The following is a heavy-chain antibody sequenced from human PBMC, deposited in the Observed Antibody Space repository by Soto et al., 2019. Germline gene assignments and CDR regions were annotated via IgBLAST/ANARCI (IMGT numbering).Heavy chain of an antibody. CDR3: ARSVPRFVPYYFDY. Sequence: QVQLVQSGAEVKKPGASVKVSCKASGYTFTSYGISWVRLAPGQGLEWMGWISAYNGNTNYAQKLQGRVTMTTDTSPSTAYMELRSLRSDDTAAYYCARSVPRFVPYYFDYWGQGTLVTVSS. V-gene: IGHV1-18*01. CDR2: ISAYNGNT. J-gene: IGHJ4*02. CDR1: GYTFTSYG. D-gene: IGHD6-6*01.